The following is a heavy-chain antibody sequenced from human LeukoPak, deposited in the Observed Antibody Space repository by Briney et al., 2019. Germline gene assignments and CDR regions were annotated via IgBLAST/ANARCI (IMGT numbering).Heavy chain of an antibody. CDR1: GGSISSSSYY. D-gene: IGHD6-6*01. V-gene: IGHV4-39*07. CDR2: INHSGST. Sequence: SETLSLTCTVSGGSISSSSYYWGWIRQPPGKGLEWIGEINHSGSTNYNPSLKSRVTISVDTSKNQFSLKLSSVTAADTAVYYCARVSKLAAFDYWGQGTLVTVSS. J-gene: IGHJ4*02. CDR3: ARVSKLAAFDY.